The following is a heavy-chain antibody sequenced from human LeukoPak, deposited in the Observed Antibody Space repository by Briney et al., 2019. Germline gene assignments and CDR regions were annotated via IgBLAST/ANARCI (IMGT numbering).Heavy chain of an antibody. Sequence: SGGSLRLSCAASGFTFSSYAMHWVRQAPGKGLEWVAVISYDGSNKYYADSVKGRFTISRDNSKNTLYLQMNSLRAEDTAIYYCAKGGYYYGYYYYYMDVWGKGTTVTISS. CDR1: GFTFSSYA. CDR3: AKGGYYYGYYYYYMDV. CDR2: ISYDGSNK. V-gene: IGHV3-30*04. J-gene: IGHJ6*03. D-gene: IGHD3-22*01.